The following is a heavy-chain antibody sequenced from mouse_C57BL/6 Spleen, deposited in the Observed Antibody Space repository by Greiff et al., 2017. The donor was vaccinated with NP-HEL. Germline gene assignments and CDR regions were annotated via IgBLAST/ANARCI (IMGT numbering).Heavy chain of an antibody. CDR3: ARFTTVVADFDY. V-gene: IGHV1-82*01. J-gene: IGHJ2*01. D-gene: IGHD1-1*01. Sequence: QVQLQQSGPELVKPGASVKISCKASGYAFSSSWMNWVKQRPGKGLEWIGRIYPGDGDTNYNGKFKGKATLTADKSSSTAYMQLSSLTSEDSAVSFCARFTTVVADFDYWGQGTTLTVSS. CDR1: GYAFSSSW. CDR2: IYPGDGDT.